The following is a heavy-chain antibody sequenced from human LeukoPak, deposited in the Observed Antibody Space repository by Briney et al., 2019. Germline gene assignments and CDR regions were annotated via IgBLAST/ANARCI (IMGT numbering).Heavy chain of an antibody. CDR1: GGSISSGSYY. D-gene: IGHD3-3*01. Sequence: SQTLSLTCTVSGGSISSGSYYWSWIRQPAGKGLEWIGRIYTSGSTNYNPSLKSRVTISVDTSKNQFSLKLCSVTAADTAVYYCARAYDFWSGYYFDPWGQGTLVTVSS. V-gene: IGHV4-61*02. CDR2: IYTSGST. J-gene: IGHJ5*02. CDR3: ARAYDFWSGYYFDP.